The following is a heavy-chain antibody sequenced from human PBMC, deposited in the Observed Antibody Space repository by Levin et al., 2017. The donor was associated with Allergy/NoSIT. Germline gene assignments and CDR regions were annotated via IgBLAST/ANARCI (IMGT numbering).Heavy chain of an antibody. V-gene: IGHV3-74*01. Sequence: GGSLRLSCAASGFTFRKSWMQWVRQPPGKGLVWVSRINSDGTTTTYADSVKGRFTISRDNAKNTLYLQMNSLRAEDTGVYYCLNIVPGCWGQGVLVTVSS. CDR2: INSDGTTT. D-gene: IGHD3-16*02. CDR1: GFTFRKSW. J-gene: IGHJ4*02. CDR3: LNIVPGC.